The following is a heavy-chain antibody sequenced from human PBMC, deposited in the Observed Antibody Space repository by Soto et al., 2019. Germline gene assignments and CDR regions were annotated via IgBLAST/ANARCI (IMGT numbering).Heavy chain of an antibody. CDR3: AHALGSGYPYYFDY. J-gene: IGHJ4*02. CDR1: GFSLSTSGVG. V-gene: IGHV2-5*02. D-gene: IGHD3-3*01. Sequence: SGPTLVNTAQTLTLTCTFSGFSLSTSGVGVGWIRQPPGKALEWLALIYWDDDKRYSPSLKSRLTITKDTSKNQVVLTMTNMDPVDTATYYCAHALGSGYPYYFDYWGQGTLVTVSS. CDR2: IYWDDDK.